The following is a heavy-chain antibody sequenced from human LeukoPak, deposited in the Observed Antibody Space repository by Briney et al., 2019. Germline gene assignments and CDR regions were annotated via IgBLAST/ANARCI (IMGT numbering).Heavy chain of an antibody. J-gene: IGHJ4*02. V-gene: IGHV3-74*01. CDR2: INNDGSRT. D-gene: IGHD4-23*01. Sequence: GGPLRLFCAASGFSFNRYRKHWVRQAPGKGRVGVSGINNDGSRTTYGDSVKGRVNITRDDDKNTLFLQMSSLRADDTAVYSCARRGDYGGINFDYWGRGTLVTVSS. CDR3: ARRGDYGGINFDY. CDR1: GFSFNRYR.